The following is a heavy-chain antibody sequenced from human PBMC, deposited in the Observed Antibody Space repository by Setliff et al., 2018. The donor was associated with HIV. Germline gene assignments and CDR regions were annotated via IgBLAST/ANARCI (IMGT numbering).Heavy chain of an antibody. CDR1: GFTFSGYT. V-gene: IGHV3-21*01. CDR2: ISSVSSYI. D-gene: IGHD6-19*01. CDR3: ARGETIAVADGFLDL. Sequence: LRLSCAASGFTFSGYTMNWVRQAPGKGLEWVSSISSVSSYIYYADSVKGRFTISRDNAKNSLYLQMNSLRAEDTAVYYCARGETIAVADGFLDLWGRGTLVTVSS. J-gene: IGHJ2*01.